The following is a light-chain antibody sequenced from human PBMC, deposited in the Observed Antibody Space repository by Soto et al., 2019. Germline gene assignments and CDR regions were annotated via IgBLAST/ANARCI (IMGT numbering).Light chain of an antibody. J-gene: IGKJ1*01. CDR2: WAS. CDR3: QQYYSTPHA. V-gene: IGKV4-1*01. CDR1: QSVLYSSNNKNY. Sequence: DIVMTQSPDSLAVSLGERATINCKSSQSVLYSSNNKNYLAWYQQKPGQPPQLLIYWASTRESGVPDRFSGSGSGTDFTLTISSLQAEDVAVYYCQQYYSTPHAFGQGTKVEIK.